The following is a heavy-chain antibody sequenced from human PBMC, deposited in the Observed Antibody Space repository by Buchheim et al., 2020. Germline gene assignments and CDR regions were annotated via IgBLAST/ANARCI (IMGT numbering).Heavy chain of an antibody. V-gene: IGHV3-74*01. CDR2: LNTDGTIT. CDR1: GFTFSDYW. J-gene: IGHJ4*02. CDR3: ARGKRVGATLEY. D-gene: IGHD1-26*01. Sequence: EVQLVESGGGLIQPGGSLTLTCAASGFTFSDYWMHWARQAPGKGLVWVSRLNTDGTITGYADSVRGRFTISRDNAKNPLYLQMSSLRAEDTAVYYCARGKRVGATLEYWGQGNL.